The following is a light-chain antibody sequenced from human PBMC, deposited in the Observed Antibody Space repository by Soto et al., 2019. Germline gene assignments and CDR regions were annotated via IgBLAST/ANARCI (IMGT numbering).Light chain of an antibody. CDR2: KAS. J-gene: IGKJ2*01. Sequence: DIQMTQSPSTLSASVGDRVTITCRASQSISSWLAWYQQKPGKAPKLLIYKASSLESGDPSRFSGSGSGTEFTLTISSLQPDDFATYSCQQYNSYSYTFGQGTKLEIK. CDR3: QQYNSYSYT. V-gene: IGKV1-5*03. CDR1: QSISSW.